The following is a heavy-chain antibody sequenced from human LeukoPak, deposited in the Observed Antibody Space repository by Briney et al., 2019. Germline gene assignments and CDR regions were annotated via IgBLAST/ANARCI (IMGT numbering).Heavy chain of an antibody. V-gene: IGHV3-74*01. CDR1: GFTFSSYW. D-gene: IGHD3-22*01. J-gene: IGHJ3*02. CDR2: INSDGSSI. CDR3: ARAGGSDSSGYYQGAFDM. Sequence: GGSLRLSCVASGFTFSSYWMHWVRQAPGKGLVWVSHINSDGSSISYADSVKGRFTISRDNAKNTLYLQMNSLRAEDTAVYYCARAGGSDSSGYYQGAFDMWGQGTMVTVSS.